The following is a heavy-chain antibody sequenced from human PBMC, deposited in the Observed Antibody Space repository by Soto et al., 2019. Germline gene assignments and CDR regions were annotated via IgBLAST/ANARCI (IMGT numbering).Heavy chain of an antibody. CDR2: IYYSGST. D-gene: IGHD5-12*01. CDR1: GGSISSGGYY. J-gene: IGHJ4*02. CDR3: ARGTSGYVHPAPQFDY. V-gene: IGHV4-31*03. Sequence: SETLSLTCTVSGGSISSGGYYWSWIRQHPGKGLEWIGYIYYSGSTYYNPSLKSRVTISVDTSKNQFSLKLSSVTAADTAVYYCARGTSGYVHPAPQFDYWGQGTLVTVSS.